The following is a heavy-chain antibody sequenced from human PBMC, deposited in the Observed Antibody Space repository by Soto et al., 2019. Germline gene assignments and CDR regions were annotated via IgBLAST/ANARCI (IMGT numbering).Heavy chain of an antibody. Sequence: QVQLVQSGAEVKKPGASVKVSCKASGYTFTSYGISWVRQAPGQGLEWMGWISAYNGNTNYAQKHQGRVTMTPDTSPITPNMVPRCRSSDDTAVYYGARDLLLTRSRSWIPSIDYCGQGTLVTVSS. D-gene: IGHD6-13*01. V-gene: IGHV1-18*01. CDR1: GYTFTSYG. CDR3: ARDLLLTRSRSWIPSIDY. J-gene: IGHJ4*02. CDR2: ISAYNGNT.